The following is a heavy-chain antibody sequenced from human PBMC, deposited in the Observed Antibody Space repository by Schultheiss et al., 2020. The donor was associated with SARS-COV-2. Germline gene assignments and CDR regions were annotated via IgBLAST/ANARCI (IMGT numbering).Heavy chain of an antibody. CDR3: AASPVVATIPYYYYGMDV. J-gene: IGHJ6*02. CDR1: GGTFSSYA. Sequence: KVSCKASGGTFSSYAISWVRQAPGQGLEWMGGIIPIFGTANYAQKFQGRVTITADESTSTAYMELSSLRSEDTAVYYCAASPVVATIPYYYYGMDVWGQGTTVTVSS. CDR2: IIPIFGTA. V-gene: IGHV1-69*01. D-gene: IGHD5-12*01.